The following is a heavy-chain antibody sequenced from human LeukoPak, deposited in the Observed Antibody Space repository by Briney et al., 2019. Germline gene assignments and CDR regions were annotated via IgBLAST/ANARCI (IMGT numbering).Heavy chain of an antibody. CDR3: ARVKVDGGNSDYFDY. D-gene: IGHD4-23*01. CDR2: IYTSGST. Sequence: SETLSLTCTVSGGSISSGSYYWSWIRQPAGKGLEWIGRIYTSGSTNYNPSLKSRVTISVDTSKNQFSLKLSSVTAADTAVYYCARVKVDGGNSDYFDYWGQGTLVTVSS. CDR1: GGSISSGSYY. J-gene: IGHJ4*02. V-gene: IGHV4-61*02.